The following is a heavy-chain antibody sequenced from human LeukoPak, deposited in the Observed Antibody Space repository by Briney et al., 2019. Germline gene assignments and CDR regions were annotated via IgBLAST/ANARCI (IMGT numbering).Heavy chain of an antibody. J-gene: IGHJ4*02. CDR2: ISYDGSNK. V-gene: IGHV3-30*04. D-gene: IGHD6-6*01. CDR1: GFTFSSYA. CDR3: ARDPGAPPIAARPQYYFDY. Sequence: GRSLRLSCAASGFTFSSYAMHWVRQAPGKGLEWVAVISYDGSNKYYADSVKGRFTISRDNSKNTLYLQMNSLRAEDTAVYYCARDPGAPPIAARPQYYFDYWGQGTLVTVSS.